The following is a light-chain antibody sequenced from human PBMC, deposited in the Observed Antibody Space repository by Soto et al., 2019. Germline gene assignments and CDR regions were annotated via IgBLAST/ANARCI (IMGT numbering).Light chain of an antibody. CDR1: QSVSSNY. V-gene: IGKV3-20*01. CDR3: QQYGSSPRT. Sequence: EIVLTQSPGTLSLSPGERATLSCRASQSVSSNYLAWYQQKPGQAPRLLIYGASSRATGIPDRFSGSGSGTAFTLTISRLEPEYFAVYYCQQYGSSPRTFGQGTKVEIK. CDR2: GAS. J-gene: IGKJ1*01.